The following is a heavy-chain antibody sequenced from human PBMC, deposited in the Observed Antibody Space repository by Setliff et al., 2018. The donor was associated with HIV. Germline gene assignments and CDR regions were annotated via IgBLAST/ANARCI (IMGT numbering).Heavy chain of an antibody. V-gene: IGHV4-59*01. Sequence: ASETLSLTCTVSGGSISSYYWSWIRQPPGKGLEWMGYIYYSGSTNYNPSLKSRVTISVDTSKNQFSLKLSSVTAADTAVYYCARGVRGVIIDWYYFDYWGQGILVTVSS. CDR2: IYYSGST. D-gene: IGHD3-10*01. CDR3: ARGVRGVIIDWYYFDY. CDR1: GGSISSYY. J-gene: IGHJ4*02.